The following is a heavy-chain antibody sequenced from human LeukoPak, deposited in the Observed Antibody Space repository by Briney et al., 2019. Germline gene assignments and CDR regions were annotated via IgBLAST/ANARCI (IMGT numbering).Heavy chain of an antibody. CDR3: ARLGLYTSSWYRFYYFDY. Sequence: TSETLSLTCGVHGGSFNDYSWTWIRQSPGKGLEWLGEINHSGSTTYNPSLKSRFTMSVDASKNQFSLRLSSVTAADTAVYYCARLGLYTSSWYRFYYFDYWGQGTLVTVSS. CDR1: GGSFNDYS. CDR2: INHSGST. D-gene: IGHD6-13*01. J-gene: IGHJ4*02. V-gene: IGHV4-34*01.